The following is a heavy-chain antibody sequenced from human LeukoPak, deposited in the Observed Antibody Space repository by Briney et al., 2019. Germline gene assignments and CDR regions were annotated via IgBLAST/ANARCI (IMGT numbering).Heavy chain of an antibody. CDR1: GFTFSDYY. D-gene: IGHD5-18*01. J-gene: IGHJ4*02. CDR3: ARHLSGVTGYTYGRGIDY. Sequence: GGSLRLSCAASGFTFSDYYMSWIRQAPGKGLEWVSHISSSGSTIYYADSVKGRFTISRDNAKNSLYLQMISLRAEDTAVYYCARHLSGVTGYTYGRGIDYWGQGTLVTVSS. V-gene: IGHV3-11*04. CDR2: ISSSGSTI.